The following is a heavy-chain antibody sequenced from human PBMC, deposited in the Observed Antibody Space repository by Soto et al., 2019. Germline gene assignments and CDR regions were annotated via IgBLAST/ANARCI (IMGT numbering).Heavy chain of an antibody. V-gene: IGHV1-18*01. CDR1: GYTFTSYG. J-gene: IGHJ4*02. D-gene: IGHD2-2*03. CDR3: ARDDPRDRWISFDY. CDR2: ISAYNGNT. Sequence: ASLKVSCKASGYTFTSYGISWVRQAPGQGLEWMGWISAYNGNTNYAQKLQGRVTITADESTSTAYTELSSLRSEDTAVYYCARDDPRDRWISFDYWGQGTLVTVSS.